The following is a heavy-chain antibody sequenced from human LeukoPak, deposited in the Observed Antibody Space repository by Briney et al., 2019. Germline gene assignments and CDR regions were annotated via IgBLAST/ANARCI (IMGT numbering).Heavy chain of an antibody. V-gene: IGHV3-21*01. CDR2: ISISSSYI. D-gene: IGHD3-22*01. J-gene: IGHJ4*02. CDR3: ARGPQKNGHSSGYPGYFDY. CDR1: GFTFSSYS. Sequence: GGSLRLSCAASGFTFSSYSINWVRQAPGKGLEWVSSISISSSYIYYADSVKGRFTIPRDNAKNSLYLQMNSLRAEDTAVYYCARGPQKNGHSSGYPGYFDYWGQGTLVTVSS.